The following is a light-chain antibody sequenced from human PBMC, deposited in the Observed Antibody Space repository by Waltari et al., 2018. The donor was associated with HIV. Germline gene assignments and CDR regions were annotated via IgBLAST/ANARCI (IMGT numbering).Light chain of an antibody. Sequence: AGLSQPPSLSTGLGQTATLTCTGNSDNVGHQGAVWLQHHQGLPPRLLSHRNNNRPSGVADRFYTATSGNTACLTIRGLRSEDEADYFCSAWDSSLTGWIFGGGTQLAVL. J-gene: IGLJ2*01. CDR2: RNN. CDR3: SAWDSSLTGWI. V-gene: IGLV10-54*01. CDR1: SDNVGHQG.